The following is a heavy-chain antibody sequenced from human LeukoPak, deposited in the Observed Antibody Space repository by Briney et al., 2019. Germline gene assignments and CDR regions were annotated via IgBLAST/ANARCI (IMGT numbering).Heavy chain of an antibody. CDR3: ARGIAVAGPSYYFDY. CDR1: GYTFTGYY. D-gene: IGHD6-13*01. CDR2: INPNSGGT. J-gene: IGHJ4*02. Sequence: ASVKVSCKASGYTFTGYYMHWVRQAPGQGLEWMGWINPNSGGTNYAQKFQGRVTMTRDTSISTAYMELSRLRSDDTAVYYCARGIAVAGPSYYFDYWGQGTLVTVSS. V-gene: IGHV1-2*02.